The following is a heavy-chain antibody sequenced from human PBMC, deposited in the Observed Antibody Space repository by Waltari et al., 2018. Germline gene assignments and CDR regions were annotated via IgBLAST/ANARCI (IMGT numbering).Heavy chain of an antibody. CDR1: GGSISSYY. D-gene: IGHD4-17*01. V-gene: IGHV4-4*07. CDR2: IYNSGST. J-gene: IGHJ4*02. Sequence: QVQLHESGPGLVKPSETLSLTCTVSGGSISSYYWSWIRKPDGKGLEWIGRIYNSGSTNYNPSLKSRVTMSVDTSKNQFSLKLSSVTAADTAVYYCARMGDYGGNSSPPLFDYWGQGTLVTVSS. CDR3: ARMGDYGGNSSPPLFDY.